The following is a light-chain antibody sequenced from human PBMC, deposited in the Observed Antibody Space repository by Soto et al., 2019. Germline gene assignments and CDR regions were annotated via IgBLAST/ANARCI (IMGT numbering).Light chain of an antibody. CDR3: SSYTSGTTFV. CDR1: SSDVGGYNY. J-gene: IGLJ1*01. CDR2: DVS. V-gene: IGLV2-14*01. Sequence: QSVLTHPGSVYGSPGQSITISCTGTSSDVGGYNYVSWYQQEPGKAPKLMIYDVSNRPSGVSNRFSGSKSGNTASLTISGLQAEDEADYYCSSYTSGTTFVFGTGTKVTVL.